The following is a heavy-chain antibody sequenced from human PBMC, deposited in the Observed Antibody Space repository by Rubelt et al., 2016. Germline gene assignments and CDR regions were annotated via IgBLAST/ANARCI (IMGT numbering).Heavy chain of an antibody. CDR3: ARVTYTGNYGRGWFDP. Sequence: QLQLQLSGPRLVKPSETLSLTCTVSGGSISSTAYYWGWVRQPPGKGLEWIGSIYSGWGAACNPSLKRRVTISVDTSNHQFSRKLGSVTAAVTAVYYCARVTYTGNYGRGWFDPWGQGTLVAVSS. CDR2: IYSGWGA. V-gene: IGHV4-39*01. D-gene: IGHD1-1*01. CDR1: GGSISSTAYY. J-gene: IGHJ5*02.